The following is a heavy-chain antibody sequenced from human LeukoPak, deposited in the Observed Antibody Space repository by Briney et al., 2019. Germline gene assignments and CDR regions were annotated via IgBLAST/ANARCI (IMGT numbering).Heavy chain of an antibody. CDR3: AKDEGYGDYGGYFDY. CDR1: GFTVSNNY. CDR2: ISGSGGST. V-gene: IGHV3-23*01. Sequence: GGSLRLSCAASGFTVSNNYMSWVRQAPGKGLEWVSAISGSGGSTYYADSVKGRFTISRDNSKNTLYLQMNSLRAEDTAVYYCAKDEGYGDYGGYFDYWGQGTLVTVSS. J-gene: IGHJ4*02. D-gene: IGHD4-17*01.